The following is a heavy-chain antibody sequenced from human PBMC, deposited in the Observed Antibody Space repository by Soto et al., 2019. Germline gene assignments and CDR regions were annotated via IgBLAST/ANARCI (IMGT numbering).Heavy chain of an antibody. J-gene: IGHJ3*02. Sequence: QVQLVQSGAEVKKPGSSVKVSCKASGGTFSSYAISWVRQAPGQGLEWMGGIIPIFGTANYAQKFQGRVTIXXDXSXTTAYMELSSLRSEDTAVYYCARVAGDGDYDGAFDIWGQGTMVTVSS. CDR1: GGTFSSYA. V-gene: IGHV1-69*12. CDR3: ARVAGDGDYDGAFDI. CDR2: IIPIFGTA. D-gene: IGHD4-17*01.